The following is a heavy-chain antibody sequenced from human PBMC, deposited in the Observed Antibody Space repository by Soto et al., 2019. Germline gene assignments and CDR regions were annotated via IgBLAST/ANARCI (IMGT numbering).Heavy chain of an antibody. J-gene: IGHJ6*02. Sequence: QVQLVESGGGLVKPGGSLSLSCEASGFTFSTYYMSWIRQAPGKGLEWVSTITSGSTSTAYADSVKGRFTISRDDAKNSVYLQMNSLRAEDTALYYCAREYYYTMDVWGQGTTVTVSS. V-gene: IGHV3-11*05. CDR1: GFTFSTYY. CDR2: ITSGSTST. CDR3: AREYYYTMDV.